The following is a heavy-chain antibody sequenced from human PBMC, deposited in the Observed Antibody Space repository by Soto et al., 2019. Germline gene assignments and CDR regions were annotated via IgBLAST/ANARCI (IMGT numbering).Heavy chain of an antibody. J-gene: IGHJ6*02. CDR2: IYHSGST. D-gene: IGHD5-12*01. CDR1: GYSISSSNW. V-gene: IGHV4-4*02. CDR3: ASGYSGYDSYYYGMDV. Sequence: SETLSLTCAVSGYSISSSNWWSWVRQPPGKGLEWIGEIYHSGSTNYNPSLKSRVTISVDKSKNQFSLKLSSVTAADTAVYYCASGYSGYDSYYYGMDVWGQGTTVTVSS.